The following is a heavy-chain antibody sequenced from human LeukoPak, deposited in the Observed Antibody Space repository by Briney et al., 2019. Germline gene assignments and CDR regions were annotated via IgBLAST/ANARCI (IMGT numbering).Heavy chain of an antibody. CDR3: AKDMGYSGYDSFDF. Sequence: PGGSLRLSCAASGFTFDDYAMHWVRQAPGKGLEWVSLISWDGGSTYYADSVKGRFTISRDSTKNSLYLQMNSLRTEDTALYYCAKDMGYSGYDSFDFWGQGTLVTVSS. CDR2: ISWDGGST. D-gene: IGHD5-12*01. V-gene: IGHV3-43D*04. CDR1: GFTFDDYA. J-gene: IGHJ4*02.